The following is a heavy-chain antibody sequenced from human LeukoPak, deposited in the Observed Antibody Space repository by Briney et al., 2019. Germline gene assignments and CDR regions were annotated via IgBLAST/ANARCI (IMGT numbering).Heavy chain of an antibody. CDR3: ARAVDCSSTSCTRAFDF. V-gene: IGHV3-74*01. D-gene: IGHD2-2*01. Sequence: GGSLRLSCAASGFTFSSYWMNWVRQAPGKGLVWVSRINSDGNTTSYADSVKGRFTISRDNARNTLYLQMSSLRAEDTAVYYCARAVDCSSTSCTRAFDFWGQGTMVTVSS. CDR1: GFTFSSYW. CDR2: INSDGNTT. J-gene: IGHJ3*01.